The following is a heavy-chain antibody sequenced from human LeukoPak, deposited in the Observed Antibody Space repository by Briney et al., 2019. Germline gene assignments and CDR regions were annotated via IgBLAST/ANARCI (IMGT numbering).Heavy chain of an antibody. CDR1: GFPFSSCG. V-gene: IGHV3-33*06. Sequence: GMSLRLSCAASGFPFSSCGVHWVRQAPGKGREGVAVIWIDGRYKYYTDSVKGRCTISRENFKHTLYLEMNSLRDEDTAEYYCAKPTRGSGSFLIEYWGQGTLVTVSS. D-gene: IGHD1-26*01. CDR2: IWIDGRYK. J-gene: IGHJ4*02. CDR3: AKPTRGSGSFLIEY.